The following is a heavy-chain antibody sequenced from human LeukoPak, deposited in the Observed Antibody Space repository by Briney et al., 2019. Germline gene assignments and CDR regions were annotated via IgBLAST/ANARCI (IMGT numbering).Heavy chain of an antibody. D-gene: IGHD3-16*02. V-gene: IGHV1-24*01. J-gene: IGHJ3*02. CDR3: ASAYYDYVWGSYRHGAFDI. CDR1: GYTLTELS. Sequence: ASVKVSCKVSGYTLTELSMHWVRQAPGKGLEWMGGFDPEDGETIYAQKFQGRVTMTEDTSTDTAYMELSSLRSEDTAVYYCASAYYDYVWGSYRHGAFDIWGQGTMVTVSS. CDR2: FDPEDGET.